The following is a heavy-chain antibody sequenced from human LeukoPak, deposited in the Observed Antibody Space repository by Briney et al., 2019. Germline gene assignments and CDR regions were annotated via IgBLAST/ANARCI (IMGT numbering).Heavy chain of an antibody. CDR2: ISANGGST. V-gene: IGHV3-23*01. J-gene: IGHJ5*02. CDR1: GFTFSTYA. D-gene: IGHD2/OR15-2a*01. Sequence: GGYLRLSCAASGFTFSTYAMSWVRQAPGKGLEWVSAISANGGSTFYADSVKGRFTVSRDSSKDTLYLQMNSLRAEDTAVYYCAKRIPWFDPWGQGTLVTVSS. CDR3: AKRIPWFDP.